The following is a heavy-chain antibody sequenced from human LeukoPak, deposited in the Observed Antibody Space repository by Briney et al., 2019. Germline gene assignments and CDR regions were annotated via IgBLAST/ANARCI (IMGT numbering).Heavy chain of an antibody. Sequence: GGSLRLSCAASGFTFSSYAMHWVRQAPGKGLEWVAVISYDGSNKYYADSVKGRFTISRDNSKNTLYLQMNSLRAEDTAVYYCARDAYSSGPPMENWFDPWGQGTLVTVSS. CDR3: ARDAYSSGPPMENWFDP. CDR2: ISYDGSNK. D-gene: IGHD6-19*01. J-gene: IGHJ5*02. CDR1: GFTFSSYA. V-gene: IGHV3-30-3*01.